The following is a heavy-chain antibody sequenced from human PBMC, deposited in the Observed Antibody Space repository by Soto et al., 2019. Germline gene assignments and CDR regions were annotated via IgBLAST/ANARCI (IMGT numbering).Heavy chain of an antibody. CDR2: IWYDGSEK. D-gene: IGHD3-10*01. J-gene: IGHJ4*02. CDR1: GFIFSDYG. Sequence: QVQLVQSGGGVVQPGRSLRLSCAASGFIFSDYGMHWFRQAPGKGLNWVAVIWYDGSEKYYGDSVKGRFTISRDNSKKMLYLQMDSLRAEDTAVYYCASEYVSSAGRDYWGQGTLVSVSS. CDR3: ASEYVSSAGRDY. V-gene: IGHV3-33*01.